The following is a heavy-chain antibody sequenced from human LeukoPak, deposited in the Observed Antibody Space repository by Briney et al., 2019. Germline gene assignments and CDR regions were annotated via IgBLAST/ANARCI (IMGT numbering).Heavy chain of an antibody. D-gene: IGHD3-3*01. J-gene: IGHJ4*02. CDR2: ISYDGSNK. CDR1: GLTFSSYW. CDR3: ARVHVLRFLEWLFEY. V-gene: IGHV3-30*03. Sequence: GGSLRLSCAASGLTFSSYWMSWVRQAPGKGLEWVAVISYDGSNKYYADSVKGRFTISRDNSKNTLYLQMNSLRAEDTAVYYCARVHVLRFLEWLFEYWGQGTLVTVSS.